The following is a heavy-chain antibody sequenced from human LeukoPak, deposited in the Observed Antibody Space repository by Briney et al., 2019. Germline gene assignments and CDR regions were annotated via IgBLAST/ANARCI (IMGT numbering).Heavy chain of an antibody. D-gene: IGHD4-17*01. CDR3: ARDLVTVTKGFDI. J-gene: IGHJ3*02. CDR1: DDSFSSHY. CDR2: ISYIGST. V-gene: IGHV4-59*11. Sequence: SETLSLTCAVSDDSFSSHYWTWIRQPPGKGLEWIGYISYIGSTNYNPSLKSRVTISIDMSKNQFSLKLSSVTAADTAVYYCARDLVTVTKGFDIWGQGTMVSVSS.